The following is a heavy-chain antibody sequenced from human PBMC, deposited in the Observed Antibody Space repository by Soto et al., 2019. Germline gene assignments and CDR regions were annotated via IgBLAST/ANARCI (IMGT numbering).Heavy chain of an antibody. CDR3: ARGRDIVVVPDWFDP. CDR1: GYTFTSYA. J-gene: IGHJ5*02. V-gene: IGHV1-3*01. Sequence: QVQLVQSGAEVKKPGASVKGSCKASGYTFTSYAMHWVRPAPGQRLEWMGWINAGNGNTKYSQKFQGRVTITGDTSASTAYMELSSLRSEDTAVYYCARGRDIVVVPDWFDPWGQGTLVTVSS. D-gene: IGHD2-2*01. CDR2: INAGNGNT.